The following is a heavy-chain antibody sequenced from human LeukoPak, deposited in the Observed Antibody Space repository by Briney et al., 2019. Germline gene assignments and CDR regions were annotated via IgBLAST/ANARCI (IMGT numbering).Heavy chain of an antibody. CDR2: IYPLETT. V-gene: IGHV4-61*02. J-gene: IGHJ3*02. CDR1: DSVXSGAYY. Sequence: DSVXSGAYYWSWLRQPAGKEPEWIGRIYPLETTNYNPSLKSRVAISVDTSKNQFSLKLSSVTAADTAVYYXARXIVXGXGVXXDIWGQGTXVTVSS. D-gene: IGHD3-3*01. CDR3: ARXIVXGXGVXXDI.